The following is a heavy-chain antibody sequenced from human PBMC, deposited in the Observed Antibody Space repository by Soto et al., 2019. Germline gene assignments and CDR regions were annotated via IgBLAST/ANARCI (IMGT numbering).Heavy chain of an antibody. Sequence: SQTLSLTWAISWDSVSSNRAAWNWIRQSPSRGLEWLGRTYYRSKWYNDYAVSVKSRITINPDTSKNKFSLQLNSVTPEDTAVYSCARDRWSAARPREFDYWGQGPLV. V-gene: IGHV6-1*01. D-gene: IGHD6-6*01. J-gene: IGHJ4*02. CDR2: TYYRSKWYN. CDR1: WDSVSSNRAA. CDR3: ARDRWSAARPREFDY.